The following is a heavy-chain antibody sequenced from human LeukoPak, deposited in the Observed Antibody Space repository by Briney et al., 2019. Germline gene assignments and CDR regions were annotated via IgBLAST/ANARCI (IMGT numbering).Heavy chain of an antibody. CDR1: SGSFSAYY. V-gene: IGHV4-34*01. D-gene: IGHD1-20*01. CDR2: IDHMGST. J-gene: IGHJ4*02. CDR3: ARELIGTTTFDS. Sequence: SETLSLTCAVYSGSFSAYYWSWLRQPPGKGLEWIGEIDHMGSTKYNPSLKSRVTISVDTSKNQLSLNLRSVTAADTAVYYCARELIGTTTFDSWGQGTLVTVSS.